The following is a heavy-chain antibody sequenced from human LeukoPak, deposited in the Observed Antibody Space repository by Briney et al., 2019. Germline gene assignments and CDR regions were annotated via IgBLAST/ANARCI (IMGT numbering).Heavy chain of an antibody. J-gene: IGHJ5*01. Sequence: ASVKVSCKASGYTFTSYDINWVRQATGQGLEWMGWMNPNSGNTGYAQKFQGRVTKTRNTSVSTAYMELSRLTSDDTAVYYCARMDLDGGDSIGFDSWGQGTLVTVSS. CDR2: MNPNSGNT. V-gene: IGHV1-8*01. CDR1: GYTFTSYD. CDR3: ARMDLDGGDSIGFDS. D-gene: IGHD2-21*02.